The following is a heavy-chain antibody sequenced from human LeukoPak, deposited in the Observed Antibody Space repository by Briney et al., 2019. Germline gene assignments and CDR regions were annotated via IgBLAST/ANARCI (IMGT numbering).Heavy chain of an antibody. CDR1: GFTFSSYE. V-gene: IGHV3-48*03. CDR2: ISSSGSTI. Sequence: SGGSLRLSCAASGFTFSSYEMNWVRQAPGKGLEWVSYISSSGSTIYYADSVKGRFTISRDNAKNSLYLQMNSLRAEDTAVYYCARWEPDYGETDYWGQGTLVTVSS. CDR3: ARWEPDYGETDY. D-gene: IGHD4-17*01. J-gene: IGHJ4*02.